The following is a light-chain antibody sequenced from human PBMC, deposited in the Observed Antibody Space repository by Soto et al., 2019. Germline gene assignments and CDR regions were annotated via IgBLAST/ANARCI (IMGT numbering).Light chain of an antibody. Sequence: QSVLTQPPSVSGAPGQRVTISSTGSSSNIGAGYDVHWYQQLPGTAPKLLIYGNSNRPSGVPDRFSGSKSGTSASLAITGLQAEDEADYYCQSYDSSGAVFGGGTQLTVL. CDR2: GNS. CDR3: QSYDSSGAV. CDR1: SSNIGAGYD. J-gene: IGLJ7*01. V-gene: IGLV1-40*01.